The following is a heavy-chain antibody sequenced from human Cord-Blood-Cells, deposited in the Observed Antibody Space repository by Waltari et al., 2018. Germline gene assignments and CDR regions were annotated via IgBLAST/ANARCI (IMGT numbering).Heavy chain of an antibody. V-gene: IGHV5-51*01. Sequence: QMPGKGLEWMGIIYPGDSDTRYSPSFQGQVTISADKSISTAYLQWSSLKASDTAMYYCARHHLSGEWAGWYFDLWGRGTLVTVSS. CDR2: IYPGDSDT. J-gene: IGHJ2*01. D-gene: IGHD7-27*01. CDR3: ARHHLSGEWAGWYFDL.